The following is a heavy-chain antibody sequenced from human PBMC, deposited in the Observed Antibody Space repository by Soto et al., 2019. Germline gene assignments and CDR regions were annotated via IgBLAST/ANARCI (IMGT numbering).Heavy chain of an antibody. J-gene: IGHJ4*02. CDR1: GGTFSSYA. Sequence: SVKVSCKASGGTFSSYAISWVRQAPGQGLEWMGGIIPIFGTANYAQKFQGRVTITADESTSTAYMELSSLRSEDTAVYYCARDAQLSDSSGYHHADFDYWGQGTLVTVSS. CDR3: ARDAQLSDSSGYHHADFDY. CDR2: IIPIFGTA. V-gene: IGHV1-69*13. D-gene: IGHD3-22*01.